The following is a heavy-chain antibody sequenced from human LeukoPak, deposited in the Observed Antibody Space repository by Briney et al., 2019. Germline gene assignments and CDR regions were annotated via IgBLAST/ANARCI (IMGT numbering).Heavy chain of an antibody. D-gene: IGHD1-26*01. CDR1: GFTFSSYS. Sequence: GGSLRLSCAASGFTFSSYSMNWVRQAPGKGLEWVSYVSSSSSTIYYADSVKGRFTISRDNAKNSLYLQMNSLRAEDTALYYCAKSRHNTVGATYFDYWGQGTLVTVSS. CDR3: AKSRHNTVGATYFDY. CDR2: VSSSSSTI. V-gene: IGHV3-48*04. J-gene: IGHJ4*02.